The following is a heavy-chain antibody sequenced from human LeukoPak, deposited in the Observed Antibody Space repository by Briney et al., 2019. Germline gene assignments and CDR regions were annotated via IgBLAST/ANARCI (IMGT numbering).Heavy chain of an antibody. V-gene: IGHV1-69*06. Sequence: AASVKVSCKASGGTFSSYAISWVRQAPGQGLEWMGGIIPIFGTANYAQKFQGRVTITADKSTSTAYMELSSLRSEDTAVYYCARSDSSGWSNYYYYMDVWGKGTTVTVSS. CDR1: GGTFSSYA. D-gene: IGHD6-19*01. CDR3: ARSDSSGWSNYYYYMDV. CDR2: IIPIFGTA. J-gene: IGHJ6*03.